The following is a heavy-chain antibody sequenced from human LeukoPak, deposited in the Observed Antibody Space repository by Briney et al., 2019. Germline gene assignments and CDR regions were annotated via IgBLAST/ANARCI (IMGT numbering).Heavy chain of an antibody. CDR2: ISSSSSTI. V-gene: IGHV3-48*02. D-gene: IGHD4-17*01. Sequence: PGGSLRLSCAASGFTFSSYSMNWVRQAPGKGLEWVSCISSSSSTIYYADSVKGRFTISRDNAKNSLYLQMNSLRDEDTAVYYCARDLRTDYGDYGDPNAFDIWGQGTMVTVSS. J-gene: IGHJ3*02. CDR1: GFTFSSYS. CDR3: ARDLRTDYGDYGDPNAFDI.